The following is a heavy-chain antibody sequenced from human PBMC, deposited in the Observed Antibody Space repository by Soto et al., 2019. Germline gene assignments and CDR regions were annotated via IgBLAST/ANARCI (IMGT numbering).Heavy chain of an antibody. CDR1: GGTFSSYA. J-gene: IGHJ6*02. Sequence: QVQLVQSGAEVKKPGSSVKVSCKASGGTFSSYAISWVRQAPGQGLEWMGGFIPMFNRPHSARKFQGRVTITADESTSTAYMDLSSLRSEDTAVCYCARGQFHHVSNYYYALDVWGQGTTVTVSS. V-gene: IGHV1-69*01. CDR2: FIPMFNRP. CDR3: ARGQFHHVSNYYYALDV.